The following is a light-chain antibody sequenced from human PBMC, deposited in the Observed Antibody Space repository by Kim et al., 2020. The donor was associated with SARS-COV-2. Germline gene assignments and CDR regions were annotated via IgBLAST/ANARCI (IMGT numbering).Light chain of an antibody. CDR3: GTWDSSLSVGV. CDR1: SSNIGINY. Sequence: QSVLTQPPSVSAAPGQMVTISCSGSSSNIGINYVSWYQHLPGTAPKLLIYDNNYRPSEIPDRFSGSKSGTSATLAITGLQTGDEANYYCGTWDSSLSVGVFGGGTQLTVL. CDR2: DNN. J-gene: IGLJ3*02. V-gene: IGLV1-51*01.